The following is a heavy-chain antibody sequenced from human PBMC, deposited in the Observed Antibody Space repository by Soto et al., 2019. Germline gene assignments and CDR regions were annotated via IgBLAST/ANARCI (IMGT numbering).Heavy chain of an antibody. D-gene: IGHD2-2*01. CDR1: GFTFSMYA. CDR3: AKEVVVESAGRSHYYYYGLDV. J-gene: IGHJ6*02. V-gene: IGHV3-23*01. Sequence: GGSLRLSCADSGFTFSMYAMSWVRQVPGKGLEWVSVISGSGGRTYYADSVKGRFTMSRDNSKNRLYLQMNALRAEDTAVYYCAKEVVVESAGRSHYYYYGLDVWGQGTTVTVSS. CDR2: ISGSGGRT.